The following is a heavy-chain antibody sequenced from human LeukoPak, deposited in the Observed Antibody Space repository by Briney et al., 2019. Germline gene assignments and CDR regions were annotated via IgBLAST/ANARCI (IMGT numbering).Heavy chain of an antibody. CDR1: GDSISNYY. CDR3: ARDWGVSARPGYMDV. J-gene: IGHJ6*03. D-gene: IGHD6-6*01. V-gene: IGHV4-59*01. CDR2: IYHSGST. Sequence: NSSETLSLTCTVSGDSISNYYWSWIRQPPGKGLEWIGYIYHSGSTNYNPSLKSRVTISVDTSKNQFSLRLRSVTTADTAVNYCARDWGVSARPGYMDVWGKGTTVTVSS.